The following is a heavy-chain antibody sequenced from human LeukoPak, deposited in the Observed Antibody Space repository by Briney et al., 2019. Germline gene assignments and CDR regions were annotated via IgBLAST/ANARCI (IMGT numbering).Heavy chain of an antibody. CDR2: INHSGST. Sequence: SETLSLTCAVYGGSFSDYYWSWIRQSPGKGLEWIGEINHSGSTNYNPSLKSRVTISVDTSKNQFSLKLNSVTAADTAVYYCARDPYGFDYWGQGTLVTVSS. D-gene: IGHD3-10*01. J-gene: IGHJ4*02. CDR1: GGSFSDYY. V-gene: IGHV4-34*01. CDR3: ARDPYGFDY.